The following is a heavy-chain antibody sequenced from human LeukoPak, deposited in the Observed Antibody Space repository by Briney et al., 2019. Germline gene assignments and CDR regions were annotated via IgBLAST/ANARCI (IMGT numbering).Heavy chain of an antibody. D-gene: IGHD1-1*01. V-gene: IGHV3-23*01. Sequence: PGGSLRLSCAASGFTFSSYAMSWVRQAPGKGLEWVSGISDSGDSTYYADSVKGRFTISRDNSKNTLYLQMSSLRADDTAVYYCARLTGTTGFDYWGQGTLVTVSS. J-gene: IGHJ4*02. CDR1: GFTFSSYA. CDR3: ARLTGTTGFDY. CDR2: ISDSGDST.